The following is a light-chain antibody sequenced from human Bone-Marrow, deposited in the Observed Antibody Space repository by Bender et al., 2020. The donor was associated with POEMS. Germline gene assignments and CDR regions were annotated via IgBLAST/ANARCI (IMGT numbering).Light chain of an antibody. Sequence: QSALTQPASVSGSPGQTITISCTGTTSDIGGYNYVSWYQQHPGKAPKLVIFDVNNRPSGVSDRFSGSKSGSTASLTISGLQAEDEADYYCCSYAGSSTYVFGTGTKVSVL. CDR3: CSYAGSSTYV. V-gene: IGLV2-14*01. J-gene: IGLJ1*01. CDR2: DVN. CDR1: TSDIGGYNY.